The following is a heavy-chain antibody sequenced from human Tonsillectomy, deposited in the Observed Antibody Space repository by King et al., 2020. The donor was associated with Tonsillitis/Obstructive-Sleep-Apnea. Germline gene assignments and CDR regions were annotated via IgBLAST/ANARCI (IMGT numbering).Heavy chain of an antibody. CDR2: IYPGDSDT. J-gene: IGHJ6*04. D-gene: IGHD1-26*01. CDR3: SRHDIVGAFARMDV. V-gene: IGHV5-51*01. CDR1: GYSFTSYW. Sequence: VQLVESGAEVKKPGESLKISCKGSGYSFTSYWIGWVRQMPGKGLEWMGIIYPGDSDTRYSPSFQGQVTISADKSIRTTYLQWSSLKASEPALYYCSRHDIVGAFARMDVWGKGTTVTVSS.